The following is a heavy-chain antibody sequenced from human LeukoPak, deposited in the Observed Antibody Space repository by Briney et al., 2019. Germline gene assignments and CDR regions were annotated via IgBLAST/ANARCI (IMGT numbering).Heavy chain of an antibody. J-gene: IGHJ4*02. CDR2: ISYDGNNK. CDR1: GFTFSTYA. CDR3: ARDASLSSTAVTGGGYFDY. V-gene: IGHV3-30*04. Sequence: GGSLRLSCAASGFTFSTYAMHWVRQAPGKGLEWVAVISYDGNNKYYADSVKGRFTISRDNSKNTLYLQMNSLRDDDTAVYYCARDASLSSTAVTGGGYFDYWGQGTLVTVSS. D-gene: IGHD6-19*01.